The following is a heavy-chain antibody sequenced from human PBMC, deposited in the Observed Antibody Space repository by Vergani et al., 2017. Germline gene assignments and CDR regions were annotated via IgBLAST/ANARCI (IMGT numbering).Heavy chain of an antibody. CDR1: VLTFSSYS. V-gene: IGHV3-21*01. Sequence: EVQLVESGGGLVKPGGSLRLSCAASVLTFSSYSMNWARQAPGKGLEWVSSISSSSSYIYYADSVKRRFTISRDNGKNSLYLQMNSLRAEDTAVYYCARAVRYYYDSSCSYWGQGTLVTVSS. D-gene: IGHD3-22*01. CDR3: ARAVRYYYDSSCSY. CDR2: ISSSSSYI. J-gene: IGHJ4*02.